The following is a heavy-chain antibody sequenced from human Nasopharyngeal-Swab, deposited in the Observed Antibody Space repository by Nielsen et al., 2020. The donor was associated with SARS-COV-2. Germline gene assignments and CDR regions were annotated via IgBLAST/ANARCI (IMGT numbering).Heavy chain of an antibody. Sequence: GESLKISCATSGFTFTSYALHWVRPAPGKGLQWVAFIWYDGSNKYYADSVRGRFTISRDNSKNTLSLQMNSLRAEDTAVYYCARNIQMGGMDVWGQGTTVTVSS. CDR1: GFTFTSYA. CDR2: IWYDGSNK. D-gene: IGHD5-24*01. CDR3: ARNIQMGGMDV. V-gene: IGHV3-33*01. J-gene: IGHJ6*02.